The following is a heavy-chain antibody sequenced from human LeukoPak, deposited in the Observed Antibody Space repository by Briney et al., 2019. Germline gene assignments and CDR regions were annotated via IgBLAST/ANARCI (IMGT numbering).Heavy chain of an antibody. V-gene: IGHV4-4*07. D-gene: IGHD6-13*01. CDR3: ARQIASAVTAGFDF. CDR1: GGSISSYY. J-gene: IGHJ4*02. Sequence: PSETLSLTCTVSGGSISSYYRSWIRQPAGKGLEWIGRIYSTGGTNCNPSLKSRVTMSVDTSKNQFSLRLRSVTAADTAVYYCARQIASAVTAGFDFWGQGALVTVSS. CDR2: IYSTGGT.